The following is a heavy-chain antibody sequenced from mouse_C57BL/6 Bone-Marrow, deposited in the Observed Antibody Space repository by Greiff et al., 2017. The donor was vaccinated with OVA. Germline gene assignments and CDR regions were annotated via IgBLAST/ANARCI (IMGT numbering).Heavy chain of an antibody. V-gene: IGHV1-52*01. CDR2: IDPSDSET. D-gene: IGHD1-1*01. J-gene: IGHJ2*01. Sequence: QVQLQQPGAELVRPGSSVKLSCKASGYTFTSYWMHWVKQRPIQGLEWIGNIDPSDSETHYNQKFKDKATLTVDKSSSTAYMQLSSLTSEDSAVYYCARSLITTVVATNSFDYWGQGTTLTVSS. CDR3: ARSLITTVVATNSFDY. CDR1: GYTFTSYW.